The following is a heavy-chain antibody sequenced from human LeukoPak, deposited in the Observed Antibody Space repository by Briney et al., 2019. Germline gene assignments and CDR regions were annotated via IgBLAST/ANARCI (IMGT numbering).Heavy chain of an antibody. V-gene: IGHV3-21*01. J-gene: IGHJ3*02. CDR2: ISSSSSYI. D-gene: IGHD4-17*01. Sequence: GGSLRLSCAASGFTFSSYSMNWVRQAPGKGLEWVSSISSSSSYIYYADSVKGRFTISRDNAKNSLYLQMNSLRAEDTAVYYCARDADYGDYADAFDIWGQGTMVSVSS. CDR1: GFTFSSYS. CDR3: ARDADYGDYADAFDI.